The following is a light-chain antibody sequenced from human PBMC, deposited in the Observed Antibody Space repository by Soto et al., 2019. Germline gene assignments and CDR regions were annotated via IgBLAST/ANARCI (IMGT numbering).Light chain of an antibody. CDR2: EVN. Sequence: QSVLTQPASVSGSPGQSITISCTGKSSDVGGYNFVSWLQQHPGKAPKLMIYEVNERPSGVSNRFSGSKSGNTASLTISGLQAEDEADYYCCSLTTSHTYVFGSGTKVTVL. CDR3: CSLTTSHTYV. J-gene: IGLJ1*01. V-gene: IGLV2-14*01. CDR1: SSDVGGYNF.